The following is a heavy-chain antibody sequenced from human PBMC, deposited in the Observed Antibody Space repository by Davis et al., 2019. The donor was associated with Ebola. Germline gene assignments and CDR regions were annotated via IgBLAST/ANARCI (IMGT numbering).Heavy chain of an antibody. J-gene: IGHJ5*02. V-gene: IGHV4-61*08. CDR1: GGSISSGDYY. CDR2: IYYSGST. CDR3: ARNPIVGSRGWFDP. Sequence: PSETLSLTCTVSGGSISSGDYYWSWIRQPPGKGLEWIGYIYYSGSTNYNPSLKSRVTISVDTSKNQFSLKLSSVTAADTAVYYCARNPIVGSRGWFDPWGQGTLVTVSS. D-gene: IGHD1-26*01.